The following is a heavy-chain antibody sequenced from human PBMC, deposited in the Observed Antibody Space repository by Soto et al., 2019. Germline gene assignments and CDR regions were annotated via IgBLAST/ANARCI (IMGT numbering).Heavy chain of an antibody. Sequence: SETLSLTCSVSDDSINSDKYYWGWIRQPPGKGLEWIGYIYYSGSTYYNPSLKSRVTISVDTSKNQFSLKLSSVTAADTAVYYCARDRHIVVVTPNDAFDIWGQGTMVTVSS. CDR2: IYYSGST. V-gene: IGHV4-31*03. J-gene: IGHJ3*02. CDR1: DDSINSDKYY. CDR3: ARDRHIVVVTPNDAFDI. D-gene: IGHD2-21*02.